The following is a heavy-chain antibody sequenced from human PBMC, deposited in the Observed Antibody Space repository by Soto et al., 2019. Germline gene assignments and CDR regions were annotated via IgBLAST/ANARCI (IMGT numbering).Heavy chain of an antibody. V-gene: IGHV1-69*13. CDR2: IIPIFGTA. D-gene: IGHD5-18*01. CDR1: GGTFSNYA. J-gene: IGHJ5*02. CDR3: ARGDSYGSLNYFDP. Sequence: SVKVSCKASGGTFSNYAVTWVRQAPGQGLEWMGAIIPIFGTANYAQKFQGRVTITADESTNSAYMELTSLRSEDTAVYYCARGDSYGSLNYFDPWGQGTLVTVSS.